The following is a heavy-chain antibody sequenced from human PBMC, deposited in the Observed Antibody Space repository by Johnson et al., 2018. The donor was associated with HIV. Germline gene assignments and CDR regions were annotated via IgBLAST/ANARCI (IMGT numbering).Heavy chain of an antibody. V-gene: IGHV3-7*01. CDR1: GFTVSSNY. Sequence: MQLVESGGGLVQPGGSLRLSCAASGFTVSSNYMSWVRQAPGKGLEWVANIKQDGSEKYYVDSVKGRFTISRDNAKNSLYLQMNSLRAEDTAVYYCSRDRGEWELRMDALDIWGQGTMVSVSS. J-gene: IGHJ3*02. CDR3: SRDRGEWELRMDALDI. CDR2: IKQDGSEK. D-gene: IGHD1-26*01.